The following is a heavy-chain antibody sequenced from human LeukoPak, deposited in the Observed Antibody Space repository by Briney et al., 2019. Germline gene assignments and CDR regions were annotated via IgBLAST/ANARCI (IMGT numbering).Heavy chain of an antibody. CDR2: MNPNSGNT. J-gene: IGHJ6*02. Sequence: ASLKVSCKASGYTFTSYDINWVRQATRQGLEWMGWMNPNSGNTGYAQKFQGRVTMTRNTSISTAYMELSSLRSEDTAVYYCARFNYGYYYYGMDVWGQGTTVTVSS. V-gene: IGHV1-8*01. CDR3: ARFNYGYYYYGMDV. CDR1: GYTFTSYD. D-gene: IGHD4-17*01.